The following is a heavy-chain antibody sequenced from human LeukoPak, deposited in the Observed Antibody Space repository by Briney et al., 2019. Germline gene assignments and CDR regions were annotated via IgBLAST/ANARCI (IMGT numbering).Heavy chain of an antibody. V-gene: IGHV1-2*02. Sequence: EASVKVSCKPSGYTFTDFFLHWVRQAPGQGLEWMGWINPNSGDTNYAQKSQGRVTMTRDTSISTVFLDLDRLTSDDTAIYYCARLKWPTDYWGQGTLVTVSS. J-gene: IGHJ4*02. D-gene: IGHD5-12*01. CDR2: INPNSGDT. CDR1: GYTFTDFF. CDR3: ARLKWPTDY.